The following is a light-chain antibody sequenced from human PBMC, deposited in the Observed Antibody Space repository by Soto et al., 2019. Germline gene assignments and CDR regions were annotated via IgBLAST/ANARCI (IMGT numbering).Light chain of an antibody. CDR1: SSDVGGYNY. Sequence: QSALTQPASVSGSPGQSITISCTGTSSDVGGYNYVSCYQQHPDKAPKLMIYDVSNRPSGDSNRVSGSKSGNTAALTISGLQAEDEADYYCSSYTSSSTLLYVFGNGTKLTVL. V-gene: IGLV2-14*01. J-gene: IGLJ1*01. CDR3: SSYTSSSTLLYV. CDR2: DVS.